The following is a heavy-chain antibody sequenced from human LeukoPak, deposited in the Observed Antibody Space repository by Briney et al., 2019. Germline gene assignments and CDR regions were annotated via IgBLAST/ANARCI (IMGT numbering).Heavy chain of an antibody. CDR2: ISSSSSYI. Sequence: GGSLRLSWAASGFTFSSYSMNWVRQAPGKGLEWVSSISSSSSYIYYADSVKGRFTISRDNAKNSLYLQMNSLRAEDTAVYYCARMPFYGSGSRYYFDYWGQGTLVTVSS. CDR1: GFTFSSYS. D-gene: IGHD3-10*01. J-gene: IGHJ4*02. V-gene: IGHV3-21*01. CDR3: ARMPFYGSGSRYYFDY.